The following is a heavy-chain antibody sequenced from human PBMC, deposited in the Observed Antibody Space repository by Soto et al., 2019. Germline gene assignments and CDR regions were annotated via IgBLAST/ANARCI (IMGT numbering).Heavy chain of an antibody. D-gene: IGHD5-12*01. J-gene: IGHJ4*02. CDR1: GYSFTSYW. V-gene: IGHV5-51*01. CDR3: ARLAGYSGYDFSRHFDY. CDR2: IYPGDSDT. Sequence: GESLKISCKGSGYSFTSYWIGWVRQMPGKGLEWMGIIYPGDSDTRYSPSFQGQVTISADKSISTAYLQLSSLKASDTAMYYCARLAGYSGYDFSRHFDYWGQGTLVTVSS.